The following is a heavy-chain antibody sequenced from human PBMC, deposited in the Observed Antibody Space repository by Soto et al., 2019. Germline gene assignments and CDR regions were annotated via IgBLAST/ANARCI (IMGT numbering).Heavy chain of an antibody. CDR1: GGSISSSSYY. Sequence: QLQLQESGPGLVKPSETLSLTCTVSGGSISSSSYYWGWIRQPPGKGLEWIGSIYYSGSTYYNPSLESLVNISVDTSKHHFALKLRSVTAADTAVYYCASGRRIAPAGPYYYYGMDVGGQGTTVPVSS. CDR3: ASGRRIAPAGPYYYYGMDV. V-gene: IGHV4-39*01. D-gene: IGHD6-13*01. J-gene: IGHJ6*02. CDR2: IYYSGST.